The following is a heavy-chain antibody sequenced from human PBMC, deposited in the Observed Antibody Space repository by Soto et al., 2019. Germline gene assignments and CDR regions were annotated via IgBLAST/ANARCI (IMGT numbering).Heavy chain of an antibody. J-gene: IGHJ4*02. CDR1: GFTFSSYG. CDR2: ISYDGSNK. CDR3: AKDGIEVRGLDYFDY. Sequence: GGSLRLSCAASGFTFSSYGMHWVRPAPGKGLEWVAVISYDGSNKYYADSVKGRFTISRDNSKNTLYLQMNSLRAEDTAVYYCAKDGIEVRGLDYFDYWGQGTLVTVSS. D-gene: IGHD2-21*01. V-gene: IGHV3-30*18.